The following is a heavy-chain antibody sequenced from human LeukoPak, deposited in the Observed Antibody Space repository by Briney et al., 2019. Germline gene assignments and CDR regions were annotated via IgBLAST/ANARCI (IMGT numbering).Heavy chain of an antibody. V-gene: IGHV4-38-2*01. Sequence: SETLSLTCAVSGYSISSGYYWGWIRQPPGKGLEWIGSIYHSGSTYHNPSLKSRVTISVDTSKNQFSLKLSSVTAADTAAYYCAGGENNYGSGRSYFDYWGQGTLVTVSS. CDR1: GYSISSGYY. CDR3: AGGENNYGSGRSYFDY. J-gene: IGHJ4*02. D-gene: IGHD3-10*01. CDR2: IYHSGST.